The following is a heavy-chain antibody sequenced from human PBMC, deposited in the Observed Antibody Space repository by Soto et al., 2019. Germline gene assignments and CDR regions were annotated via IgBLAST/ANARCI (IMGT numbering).Heavy chain of an antibody. CDR1: GYTFTSYG. CDR3: ARGVAGGVVVVTPTADY. Sequence: QVQLVQSGAEVKKPGASVKVSCKASGYTFTSYGISWVRQAPGQGLEWMGWISAYNGNTNYAQKLQGRVTMTTDTSTSTAYLEMRSLRSDDTAVYYCARGVAGGVVVVTPTADYWGQGTLVTVSS. D-gene: IGHD2-21*02. J-gene: IGHJ4*02. CDR2: ISAYNGNT. V-gene: IGHV1-18*01.